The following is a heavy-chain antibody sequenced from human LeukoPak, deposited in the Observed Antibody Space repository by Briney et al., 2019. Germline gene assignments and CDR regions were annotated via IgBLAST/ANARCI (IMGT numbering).Heavy chain of an antibody. V-gene: IGHV1-3*01. CDR1: GYTFTSYA. J-gene: IGHJ4*02. CDR2: INAGNGNT. D-gene: IGHD3-22*01. Sequence: ASVKVSCKASGYTFTSYAMHWVRQAPGQRLEWMGWINAGNGNTKHSQKFQGRVTITRDTSASTAYMELSSLRSEDTAVYYCARDHVHYYDSSGYWAYWGQGTLVTVSS. CDR3: ARDHVHYYDSSGYWAY.